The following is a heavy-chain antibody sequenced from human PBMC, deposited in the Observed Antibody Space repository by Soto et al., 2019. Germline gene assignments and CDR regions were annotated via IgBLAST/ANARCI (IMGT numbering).Heavy chain of an antibody. CDR1: GFSLSNSGVG. V-gene: IGHV2-5*02. J-gene: IGHJ3*02. Sequence: QITLKESGPTLVKPTQTLTLTCIFSGFSLSNSGVGVGWIRQPPGKALEWLAVIYWDDDKRSSPSPKSRVTITRDTSKNQVVFTMTNMDPEDTGTFYCAHLTSWGEGAPFDIWGQGTKVTVSS. D-gene: IGHD3-16*01. CDR3: AHLTSWGEGAPFDI. CDR2: IYWDDDK.